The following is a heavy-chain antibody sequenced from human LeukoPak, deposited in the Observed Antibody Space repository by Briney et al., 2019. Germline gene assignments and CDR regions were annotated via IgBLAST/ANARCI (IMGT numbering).Heavy chain of an antibody. V-gene: IGHV4-39*07. CDR1: GASISSSVYY. Sequence: SETLSLTCTVSGASISSSVYYWGWIRQPPGKGLEWIGSIYYTGSTYYNPSLKSRVTISVDTSKNQFSLKLSSVTAADTAVYYCARDSSWYGASYYYYGMDVWGQGTTVTVSS. D-gene: IGHD6-13*01. CDR2: IYYTGST. J-gene: IGHJ6*02. CDR3: ARDSSWYGASYYYYGMDV.